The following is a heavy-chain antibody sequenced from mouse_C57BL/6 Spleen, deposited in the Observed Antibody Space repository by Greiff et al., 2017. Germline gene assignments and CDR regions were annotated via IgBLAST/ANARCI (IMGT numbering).Heavy chain of an antibody. D-gene: IGHD1-1*01. CDR1: GFTFSSYA. V-gene: IGHV5-4*01. Sequence: EVKLVESGGGLVKPGGSLKLSCAASGFTFSSYAMSWVRQTPEKRLEWVATISDGGSYTYYPDNVKGRCTISRDNAKNNLYLQMSHLKSEDTAMYYCARDDYGSVYAMDYWGQGTSVTISS. CDR2: ISDGGSYT. J-gene: IGHJ4*01. CDR3: ARDDYGSVYAMDY.